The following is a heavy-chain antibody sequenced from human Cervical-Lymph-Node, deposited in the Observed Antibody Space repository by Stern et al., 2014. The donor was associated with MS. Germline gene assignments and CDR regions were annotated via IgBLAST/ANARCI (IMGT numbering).Heavy chain of an antibody. V-gene: IGHV2-5*02. CDR2: IYWDDDK. J-gene: IGHJ4*02. CDR3: THWRSFRYFDY. Sequence: ESGPTLVKPTQTLTLTCTFSGFSLSTNGESVGWIRQPPGKALEWLALIYWDDDKRYSPSLKSRLTITKDTSKNQVVLTMTNMAPVDTATYYCTHWRSFRYFDYWGQGTLVTVSS. D-gene: IGHD3-3*01. CDR1: GFSLSTNGES.